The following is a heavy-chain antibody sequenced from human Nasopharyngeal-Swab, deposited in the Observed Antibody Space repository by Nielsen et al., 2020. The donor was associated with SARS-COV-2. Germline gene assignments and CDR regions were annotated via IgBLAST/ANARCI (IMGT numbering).Heavy chain of an antibody. V-gene: IGHV4-34*01. CDR2: INHSGST. CDR3: ARGWIAVAGTLLWFDP. CDR1: GGSFSGYY. D-gene: IGHD6-19*01. J-gene: IGHJ5*02. Sequence: SETLSPTCAVYGGSFSGYYWSWIRQPPGKGLEWIGEINHSGSTNYNPSLKSRVTISVDTSKNQFSLKLSSVTAADTAVYYCARGWIAVAGTLLWFDPWGQGTLVTVSS.